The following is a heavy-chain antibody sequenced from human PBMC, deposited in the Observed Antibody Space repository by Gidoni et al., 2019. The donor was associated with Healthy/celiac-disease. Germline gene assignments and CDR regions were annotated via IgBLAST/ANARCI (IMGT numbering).Heavy chain of an antibody. CDR2: ISGNSGSI. J-gene: IGHJ3*02. D-gene: IGHD2-15*01. Sequence: EVQLVESGGGLVQPGRSLRLSCAASGFTFDDYAMHWVRQAPGKGLEWVSGISGNSGSIGYADSVKGRFTISRDNAKNSLYLQMNSLRAEDTALYYCAKGDVVVVAATQAFDIWGQGTMVTVSS. V-gene: IGHV3-9*01. CDR1: GFTFDDYA. CDR3: AKGDVVVVAATQAFDI.